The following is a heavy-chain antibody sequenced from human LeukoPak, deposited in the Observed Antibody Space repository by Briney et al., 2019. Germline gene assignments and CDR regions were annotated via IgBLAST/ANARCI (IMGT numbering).Heavy chain of an antibody. CDR3: SREGADTIAFDI. V-gene: IGHV3-66*03. CDR1: GFTVSGNY. CDR2: IYSSDNT. Sequence: GGSLRLSCAASGFTVSGNYMSWVRQAPGKGLEWVSVIYSSDNTYYIDSVKGRFTISRDNSKNTLYLQMNSLRAEDTAVYYCSREGADTIAFDIWGQGTMVTVSS. J-gene: IGHJ3*02. D-gene: IGHD3-3*01.